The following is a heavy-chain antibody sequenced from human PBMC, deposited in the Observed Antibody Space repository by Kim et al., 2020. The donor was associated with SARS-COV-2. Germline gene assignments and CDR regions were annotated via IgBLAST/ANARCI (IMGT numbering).Heavy chain of an antibody. D-gene: IGHD4-17*01. V-gene: IGHV3-21*01. Sequence: GGSLTLSCAASGFTFSNYSMNWVRQAPGKGLEWVSSIRSTSYIYNADSVKGRFTISRDNAKNSLYLQMSSLRAEDTAVYYCAREDYGDYVGDTGMDVWGQGTTVTVSS. CDR3: AREDYGDYVGDTGMDV. J-gene: IGHJ6*02. CDR2: IRSTSYI. CDR1: GFTFSNYS.